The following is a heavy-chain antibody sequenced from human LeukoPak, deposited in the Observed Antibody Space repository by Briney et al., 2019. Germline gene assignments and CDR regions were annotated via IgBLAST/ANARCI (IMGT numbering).Heavy chain of an antibody. Sequence: ASVKVSCKASGSTFTRYYIHWVRQAPGQGLDWMGMINPSSGSTRFAQMFQDRVTMTRDTSTSTVYMELSSLRSEDTAVYYCARDLRFIRRLIAAEPFDYWGQGTLVTVSS. V-gene: IGHV1-46*01. CDR3: ARDLRFIRRLIAAEPFDY. J-gene: IGHJ4*02. CDR2: INPSSGST. D-gene: IGHD6-13*01. CDR1: GSTFTRYY.